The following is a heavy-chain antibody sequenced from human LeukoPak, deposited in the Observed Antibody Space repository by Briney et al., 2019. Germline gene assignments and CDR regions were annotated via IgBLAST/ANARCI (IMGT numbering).Heavy chain of an antibody. V-gene: IGHV1-69*13. CDR3: AREAYCSGGSCYSGRPHGANWFDP. J-gene: IGHJ5*02. D-gene: IGHD2-15*01. CDR1: GGTFSSYA. CDR2: IIPIFGTA. Sequence: VASVKVSCKASGGTFSSYAISWVRQAPGQGLEWMGGIIPIFGTANYAQKFQGRVTITADESTSTAYMELSSLRSEDTAVYYCAREAYCSGGSCYSGRPHGANWFDPWGQGTLVTVSS.